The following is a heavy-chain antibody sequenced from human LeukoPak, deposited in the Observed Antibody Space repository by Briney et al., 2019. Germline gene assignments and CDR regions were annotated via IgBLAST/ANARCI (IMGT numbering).Heavy chain of an antibody. D-gene: IGHD3-22*01. CDR3: ARETYDSSGYYWFDP. J-gene: IGHJ5*02. Sequence: GGSLRLPCAASGFTVSSNYMSWVRQAPGKGLEWVSVIYSGGSTYYADSVKGRFTISRDNSKNTLYLQMNSLRAEDTAVYYCARETYDSSGYYWFDPWGQGTLVTVSS. CDR2: IYSGGST. CDR1: GFTVSSNY. V-gene: IGHV3-53*01.